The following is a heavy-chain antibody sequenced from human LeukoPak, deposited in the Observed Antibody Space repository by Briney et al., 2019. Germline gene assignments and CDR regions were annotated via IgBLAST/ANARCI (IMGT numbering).Heavy chain of an antibody. J-gene: IGHJ4*02. CDR2: ISAYNGNT. D-gene: IGHD6-19*01. CDR1: GYTFTSYG. Sequence: ASVKVSCKASGYTFTSYGISWVRQAPGQGLEWMGWISAYNGNTNYAQKLQGRVTMTGDTSTSTAYMELRSLRDDDRAVYYCARDRVSSGWYWDYWGQGTLVTVSS. V-gene: IGHV1-18*01. CDR3: ARDRVSSGWYWDY.